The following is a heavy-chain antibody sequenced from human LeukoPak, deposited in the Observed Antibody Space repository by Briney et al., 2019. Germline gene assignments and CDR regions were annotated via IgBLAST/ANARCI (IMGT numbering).Heavy chain of an antibody. CDR1: GFTFTTYA. CDR2: ISPDGNNK. D-gene: IGHD1-26*01. J-gene: IGHJ4*02. Sequence: GGSLRLSCAASGFTFTTYAMHWVRQAPGKGLEWVAAISPDGNNKYYADSVKGRFTISRDNAKNTLYLQMNSLRAEDTAVYYCARGATYAYYQDYWGQGTLVTVSS. CDR3: ARGATYAYYQDY. V-gene: IGHV3-30-3*01.